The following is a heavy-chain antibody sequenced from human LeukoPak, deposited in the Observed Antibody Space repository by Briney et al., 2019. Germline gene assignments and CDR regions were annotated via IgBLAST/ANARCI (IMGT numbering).Heavy chain of an antibody. CDR1: GGSISSYY. V-gene: IGHV4-59*01. Sequence: SETLSLTCTVSGGSISSYYWSWIRQPPGKGLEWIGYIYYSGSTNYTPSLKSTVTISVDTSKNQFSLKLSSVTAADTAVYYCARVLGFWSGYFDYWGQGTLVTVSS. CDR2: IYYSGST. CDR3: ARVLGFWSGYFDY. D-gene: IGHD3-3*01. J-gene: IGHJ4*02.